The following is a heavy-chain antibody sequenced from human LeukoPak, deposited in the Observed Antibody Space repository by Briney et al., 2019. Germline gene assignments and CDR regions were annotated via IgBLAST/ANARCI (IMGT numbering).Heavy chain of an antibody. D-gene: IGHD2-15*01. CDR3: AKDCGGSCYSSAFDI. Sequence: PGGSLRLSCAASGFTFSSYGMHWVRQAPGKGLEWVAFIRYDGSNKYYADSVKGRFTISRDNSKNTLYLQMNSPRAEDTAVYYCAKDCGGSCYSSAFDIWGQGTMVTVSS. V-gene: IGHV3-30*02. CDR1: GFTFSSYG. CDR2: IRYDGSNK. J-gene: IGHJ3*02.